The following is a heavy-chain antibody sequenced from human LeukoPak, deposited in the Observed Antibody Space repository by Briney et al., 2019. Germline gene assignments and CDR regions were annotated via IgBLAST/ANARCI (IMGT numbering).Heavy chain of an antibody. J-gene: IGHJ6*04. Sequence: GASVKVSCKASGGTFSSYAISWVRQAPGQRLEWMGGVIPIFGTANYAQKFQGRVTITADESTSTAYMELSSLRSEDTAVYYCARAERKYCSSTSCSAPYYYYYYGMDVWGKGTTVTVSS. V-gene: IGHV1-69*13. D-gene: IGHD2-2*01. CDR1: GGTFSSYA. CDR2: VIPIFGTA. CDR3: ARAERKYCSSTSCSAPYYYYYYGMDV.